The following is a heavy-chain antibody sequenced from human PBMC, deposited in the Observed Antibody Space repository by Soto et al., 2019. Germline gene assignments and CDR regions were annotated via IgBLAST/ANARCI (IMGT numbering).Heavy chain of an antibody. Sequence: QVQLQESGPGLVKPSQTLSLSCAVSGGSISSGGYFWSWVRQHPGKGLEWIGYIFYSGTTYYNPSLRSRVTLSVDTSKKQFTLNLTSVTPADTAVYYCARTAGLDCFSPDMDVWGKGTTVTVSS. CDR1: GGSISSGGYF. J-gene: IGHJ6*03. CDR2: IFYSGTT. V-gene: IGHV4-31*11. D-gene: IGHD2-21*02. CDR3: ARTAGLDCFSPDMDV.